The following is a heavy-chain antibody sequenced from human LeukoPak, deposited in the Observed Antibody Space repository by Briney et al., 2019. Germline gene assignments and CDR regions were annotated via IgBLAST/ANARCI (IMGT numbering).Heavy chain of an antibody. CDR2: IIPIFGTA. CDR1: GGTFSSYA. Sequence: SVKVSCKASGGTFSSYAISWVRQAPGQGLEWMGGIIPIFGTANYAQKFQGRVTITADESTSTAYMELRSLRSDDTAVYYCAIRNGVYPYYFDYWGQGTLVTVSS. J-gene: IGHJ4*02. D-gene: IGHD5/OR15-5a*01. V-gene: IGHV1-69*13. CDR3: AIRNGVYPYYFDY.